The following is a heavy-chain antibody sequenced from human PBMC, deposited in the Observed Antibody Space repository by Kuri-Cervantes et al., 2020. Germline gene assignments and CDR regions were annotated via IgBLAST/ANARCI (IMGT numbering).Heavy chain of an antibody. V-gene: IGHV3-23*01. Sequence: GGSLRLSCAASGVALSNYSFSWVRQAPGKGLEWVSAISGSGGSTYYADSVKGRFTISRDNSKNTLYLQMNSLRAEDTAVYYCARDKGWFGNSNDYWGQGTLVTVSS. CDR2: ISGSGGST. CDR1: GVALSNYS. D-gene: IGHD3-10*01. J-gene: IGHJ4*02. CDR3: ARDKGWFGNSNDY.